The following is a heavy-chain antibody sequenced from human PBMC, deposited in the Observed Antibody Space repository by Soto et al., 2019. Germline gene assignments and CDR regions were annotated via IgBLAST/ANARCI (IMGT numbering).Heavy chain of an antibody. CDR2: ISGSGGST. J-gene: IGHJ4*02. V-gene: IGHV3-23*01. D-gene: IGHD2-2*01. Sequence: GGSLRLSCAASGFTFSSYAMSWVRQAPGKGLEWVSAISGSGGSTYYADSVKGRFTISRDNSKNTLYLQMNSLRAEDTAVYYCAKDQTLGYCSSTSCYAPSDYWGQGTLVTVSS. CDR1: GFTFSSYA. CDR3: AKDQTLGYCSSTSCYAPSDY.